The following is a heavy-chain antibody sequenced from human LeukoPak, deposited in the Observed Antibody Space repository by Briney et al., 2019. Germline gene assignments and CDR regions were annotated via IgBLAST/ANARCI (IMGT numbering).Heavy chain of an antibody. D-gene: IGHD2/OR15-2a*01. J-gene: IGHJ4*02. CDR1: GFTFSSYG. V-gene: IGHV3-33*01. CDR3: ARGSRISYYSDY. CDR2: IWYDGSNK. Sequence: PGGSRRLSCAASGFTFSSYGMHWVRQAPGKGLEWVAVIWYDGSNKYYADSVKGRFTTSRDNSKNTLYLQMNSLRAEDTAVYYCARGSRISYYSDYWGQGTLVTVSS.